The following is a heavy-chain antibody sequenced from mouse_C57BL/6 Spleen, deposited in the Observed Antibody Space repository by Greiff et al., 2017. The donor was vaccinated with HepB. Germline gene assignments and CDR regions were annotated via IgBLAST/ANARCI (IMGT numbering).Heavy chain of an antibody. CDR2: IWSGGST. D-gene: IGHD1-1*01. J-gene: IGHJ4*01. Sequence: QVQLQQSGPGLVQPSQSLSITCTVSGFSLTSYGVHWVRQSPGKGLEWLGVIWSGGSTDYNAAFISRLSISKDNSKSQVFFKMNSLQADDTAIYYCARTLPYYGRGLGYAMDYWGQGTSVTVSS. CDR1: GFSLTSYG. CDR3: ARTLPYYGRGLGYAMDY. V-gene: IGHV2-2*01.